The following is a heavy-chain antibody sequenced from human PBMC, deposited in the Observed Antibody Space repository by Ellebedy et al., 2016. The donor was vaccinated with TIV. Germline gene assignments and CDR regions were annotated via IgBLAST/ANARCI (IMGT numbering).Heavy chain of an antibody. J-gene: IGHJ2*01. V-gene: IGHV3-7*03. D-gene: IGHD4-17*01. CDR1: GFSFRSHW. CDR3: ARDGAYGDYAPGQYGMDV. CDR2: IRQDGTK. Sequence: GGSLRLSCAAYGFSFRSHWMSWVRQAPGKGLEWVANIRQDGTKNLVDSVKGRFTISRDNAQNSLYLQMNSLRVEDTAVYYCARDGAYGDYAPGQYGMDVWGRGTLVTVSS.